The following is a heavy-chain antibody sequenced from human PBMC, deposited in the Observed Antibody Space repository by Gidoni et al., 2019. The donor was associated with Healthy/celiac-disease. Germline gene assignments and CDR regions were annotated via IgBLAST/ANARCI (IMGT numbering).Heavy chain of an antibody. CDR2: IYSGGST. J-gene: IGHJ4*02. CDR3: ARDKRFPGGDLSFDY. Sequence: EVQLVESGGGLVQPGGSLRLSCAASGFTVSSNYMSWVRQAPGKGLEWVSVIYSGGSTYYADSVKGRFTISRDNSKNTLYLQMNSLRAEDTAVYYCARDKRFPGGDLSFDYWGQGTLVTVSS. V-gene: IGHV3-66*02. CDR1: GFTVSSNY. D-gene: IGHD2-21*02.